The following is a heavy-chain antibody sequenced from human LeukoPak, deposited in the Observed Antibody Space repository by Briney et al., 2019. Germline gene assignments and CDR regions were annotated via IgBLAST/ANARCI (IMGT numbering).Heavy chain of an antibody. Sequence: SETLSLTCTVPGGSISSYYWSWIRQPPGKGLEWIGYIYYSGSTNYKPSLKSRVTISVETSKNQFSLRLSSVTAADTAVYYCARHGDYYGSGSRYWGQGTLVTVSS. CDR2: IYYSGST. CDR3: ARHGDYYGSGSRY. D-gene: IGHD3-10*01. V-gene: IGHV4-59*08. CDR1: GGSISSYY. J-gene: IGHJ4*02.